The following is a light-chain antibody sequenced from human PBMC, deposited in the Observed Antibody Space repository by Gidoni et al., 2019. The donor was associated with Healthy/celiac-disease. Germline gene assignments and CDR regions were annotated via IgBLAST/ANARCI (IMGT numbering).Light chain of an antibody. CDR1: QSVLYSSNNKNY. CDR2: WAS. CDR3: QQYYSTPWT. V-gene: IGKV4-1*01. J-gene: IGKJ1*01. Sequence: DIVMTQSPDSLAVSLGESATINCKSSQSVLYSSNNKNYLAWYQQKPGLPPKLLIYWASTRESGVPDRFSGSGSGTDFTLTISSLQAEDVAVYYCQQYYSTPWTFGQGTKVEIK.